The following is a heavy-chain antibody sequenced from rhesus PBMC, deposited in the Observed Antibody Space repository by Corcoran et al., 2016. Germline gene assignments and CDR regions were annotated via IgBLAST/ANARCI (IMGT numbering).Heavy chain of an antibody. CDR1: GGSISDSYR. J-gene: IGHJ4*01. CDR2: IYGSTTST. CDR3: ARERLDWGGFDY. Sequence: QVQLQESGPGVVKPSETLSLTCAVSGGSISDSYRWSWIRQPPGKGLEWIGYIYGSTTSTNYNPSLKSRVPSSKDTSKAQFSLKLSSVTAADTAVYYCARERLDWGGFDYWGQGVLVTVSS. V-gene: IGHV4S10*01. D-gene: IGHD3-3*01.